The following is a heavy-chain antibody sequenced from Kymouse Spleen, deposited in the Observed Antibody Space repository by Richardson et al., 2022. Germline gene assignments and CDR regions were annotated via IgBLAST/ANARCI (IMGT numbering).Heavy chain of an antibody. D-gene: IGHD6-6*01. CDR2: IGTAGDT. V-gene: IGHV3-13*01. Sequence: EVQLVESGGGLVQPGGSLRLSCAASGFTFSSYDMHWVRQATGKGLEWVSAIGTAGDTYYPGSVKGRFTISRENAKNSLYLQMNSLRAGDTAVYYCARIAARPHYYGMDVWGQGTTVTVSS. J-gene: IGHJ6*02. CDR3: ARIAARPHYYGMDV. CDR1: GFTFSSYD.